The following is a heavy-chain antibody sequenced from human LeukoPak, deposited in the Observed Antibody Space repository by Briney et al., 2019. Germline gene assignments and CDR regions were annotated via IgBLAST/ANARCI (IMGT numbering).Heavy chain of an antibody. D-gene: IGHD4-23*01. CDR1: SGSISTYY. J-gene: IGHJ6*03. Sequence: SETLSLTCTVSSGSISTYYWSWIRQPPEKGLEGIGYIDYSASTNYNPSLKSRVTISVDTSKNQFSLNLRSVTAADTAVYYCAREVGSLTTLGGYYYQYYMDVWGTGTTVTVSS. CDR3: AREVGSLTTLGGYYYQYYMDV. CDR2: IDYSAST. V-gene: IGHV4-59*01.